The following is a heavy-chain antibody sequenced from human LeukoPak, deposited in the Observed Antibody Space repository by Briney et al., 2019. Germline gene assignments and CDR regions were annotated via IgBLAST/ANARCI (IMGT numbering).Heavy chain of an antibody. CDR1: GGSISSYY. D-gene: IGHD6-19*01. CDR2: IYYSGST. CDR3: ARQGYSSGWYGVQFDY. V-gene: IGHV4-59*01. J-gene: IGHJ4*02. Sequence: PSETLSLTCTVSGGSISSYYWSWIRQPPGKGLEWIGYIYYSGSTSYNPSLKSRVTISVDTSKNQFSLKLSSVTAADTAVYYCARQGYSSGWYGVQFDYWGQGTLVTVSS.